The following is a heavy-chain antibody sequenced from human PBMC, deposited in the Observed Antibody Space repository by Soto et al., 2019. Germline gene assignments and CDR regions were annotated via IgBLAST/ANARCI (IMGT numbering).Heavy chain of an antibody. D-gene: IGHD6-13*01. Sequence: QVQLVESGGGVVQPGRSLRLSCAASGFTFSSYGMHWVRQAPGKGLEWVAVIWYDGTNKYYADSVKGRFTISRDNSKNQLYLQMNSLRAEETAVYYCARDRGAVAGTRYYYGMDVWGQGTTVTVSS. V-gene: IGHV3-33*01. CDR2: IWYDGTNK. CDR1: GFTFSSYG. J-gene: IGHJ6*02. CDR3: ARDRGAVAGTRYYYGMDV.